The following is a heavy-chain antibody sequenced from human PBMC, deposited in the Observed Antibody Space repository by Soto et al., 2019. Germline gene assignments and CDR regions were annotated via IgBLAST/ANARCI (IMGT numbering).Heavy chain of an antibody. CDR1: SGSFSGYY. CDR2: ISQSGNT. V-gene: IGHV4-34*01. Sequence: SETLSLTCSIYSGSFSGYYCSWIRQPPWKGLEWIGEISQSGNTNYSPSLKSRVSISIDTSKKQFSLNLASVSAADTAVYYCARAPKVSGSSQTRPDFWGQGTLVTVSS. CDR3: ARAPKVSGSSQTRPDF. D-gene: IGHD3-10*01. J-gene: IGHJ4*02.